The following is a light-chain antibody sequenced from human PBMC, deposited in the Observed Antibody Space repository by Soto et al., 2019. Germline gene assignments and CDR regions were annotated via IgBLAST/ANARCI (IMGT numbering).Light chain of an antibody. CDR1: SSDVGGYNF. CDR2: EVT. Sequence: QSALTQTASVSGSPGQSITISCTGTSSDVGGYNFVSWYQQHPGKAPKLIIHEVTNRPSGVSTRFSGSKSGNTASLTISGLQAEDEAVYYCNSYTTLSNRVFGTGTKVTVL. V-gene: IGLV2-14*03. J-gene: IGLJ1*01. CDR3: NSYTTLSNRV.